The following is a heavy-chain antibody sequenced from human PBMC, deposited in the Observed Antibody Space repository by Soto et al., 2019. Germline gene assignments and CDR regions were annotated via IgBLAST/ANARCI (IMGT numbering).Heavy chain of an antibody. J-gene: IGHJ6*03. CDR2: MNPNRGNT. CDR1: GYTFTTYD. V-gene: IGHV1-8*01. D-gene: IGHD4-17*01. Sequence: QVQLVQSGAEVKKPGASVKVSCKASGYTFTTYDVSWVRQATGQGLEWMAWMNPNRGNTGYAQRFQGRDTMNRKNSISKAYMELSSLTSEDTAVYYCARGPRGVTTHYYYYMDVWGKGTTVTVSS. CDR3: ARGPRGVTTHYYYYMDV.